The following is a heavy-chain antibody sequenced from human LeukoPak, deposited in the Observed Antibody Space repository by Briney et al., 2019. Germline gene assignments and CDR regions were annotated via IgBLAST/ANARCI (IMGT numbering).Heavy chain of an antibody. CDR2: ISYDGSKK. CDR1: GFTFSSYG. J-gene: IGHJ4*02. V-gene: IGHV3-30*18. CDR3: AKGRYTGSSFPDY. D-gene: IGHD3-10*01. Sequence: GGSLRLSCAASGFTFSSYGMHWVRQAPGKGLEWVALISYDGSKKYYSDSVQGRFTISRDNSKNTLYLQMNSLRPEDTAVYYCAKGRYTGSSFPDYWGQGTQVTVSS.